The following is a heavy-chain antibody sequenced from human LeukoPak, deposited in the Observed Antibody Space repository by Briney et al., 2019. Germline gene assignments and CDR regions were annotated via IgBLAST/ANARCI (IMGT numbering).Heavy chain of an antibody. CDR2: ISSTGSTI. CDR3: ARDHWNHIRGSFDI. V-gene: IGHV3-48*03. Sequence: GGSLRLSCAASGFTFSSYEMNWVRQAPGKGLEWGSYISSTGSTIYYADSVKGRFTISRDNAKNSLYLQMNSLRAEDTAVYYCARDHWNHIRGSFDIWGQGTMVTVSS. D-gene: IGHD1-1*01. CDR1: GFTFSSYE. J-gene: IGHJ3*02.